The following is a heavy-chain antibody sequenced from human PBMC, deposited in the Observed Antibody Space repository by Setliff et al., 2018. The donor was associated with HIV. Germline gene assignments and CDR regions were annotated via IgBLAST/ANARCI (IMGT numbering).Heavy chain of an antibody. CDR3: ARARRDSYDRGRRNHYYIDV. CDR2: MDPASGNT. CDR1: RYTFTKYD. D-gene: IGHD3-22*01. Sequence: SVKVSCKASRYTFTKYDINWVRQTPGQGREWMGLMDPASGNTQSAQKFQGRVTMTRDTSISTAYMELNNLKFEDTAVYYCARARRDSYDRGRRNHYYIDVWGKGTTVTVSS. V-gene: IGHV1-8*01. J-gene: IGHJ6*03.